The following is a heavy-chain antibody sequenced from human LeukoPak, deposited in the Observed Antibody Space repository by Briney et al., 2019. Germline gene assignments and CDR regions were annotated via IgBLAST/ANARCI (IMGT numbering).Heavy chain of an antibody. Sequence: GRSLRLSCAASGFTFDDYAMHWVRQAPGKGLVWVSGISWNSGSIGYADSVKGRFTISRDNAKNSLYLQMNSLRAEDMALYYCAKSMRSVPRHDAFDIWGQGTMVTVSS. V-gene: IGHV3-9*03. CDR2: ISWNSGSI. D-gene: IGHD2-8*01. CDR3: AKSMRSVPRHDAFDI. CDR1: GFTFDDYA. J-gene: IGHJ3*02.